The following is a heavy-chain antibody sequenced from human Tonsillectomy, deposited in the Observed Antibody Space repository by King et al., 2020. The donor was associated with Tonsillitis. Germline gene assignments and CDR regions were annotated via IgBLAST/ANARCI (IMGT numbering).Heavy chain of an antibody. CDR2: ISSSSSYI. J-gene: IGHJ4*02. CDR1: GFIFSSYS. Sequence: QLVQSGGGLVKPGGSLRLSCAASGFIFSSYSMNWVRQAPGKGLEWVSSISSSSSYIYYADSVKGRFTISRDNAKNSLYLQMNSLRAEDTAVYYCASGGESYYDILTGYYPLVFDYWGQGTLVTVSS. V-gene: IGHV3-21*01. CDR3: ASGGESYYDILTGYYPLVFDY. D-gene: IGHD3-9*01.